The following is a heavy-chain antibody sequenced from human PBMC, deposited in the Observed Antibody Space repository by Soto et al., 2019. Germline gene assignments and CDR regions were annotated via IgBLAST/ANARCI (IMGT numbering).Heavy chain of an antibody. V-gene: IGHV3-23*01. CDR3: AKAQSIAVAGRNPGYYYYGMDV. Sequence: GGSLRLSCAASGFTFSSYAMSWVRQAPGKGLEWVSAISGSGGSTYYADSVKGRFTISRDNSKNTLYLQMNSLRAEDTAVYYCAKAQSIAVAGRNPGYYYYGMDVWGQGTTVTVSS. D-gene: IGHD6-19*01. CDR2: ISGSGGST. CDR1: GFTFSSYA. J-gene: IGHJ6*02.